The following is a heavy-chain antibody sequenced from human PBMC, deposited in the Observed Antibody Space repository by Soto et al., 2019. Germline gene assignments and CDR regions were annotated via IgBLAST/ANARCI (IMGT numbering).Heavy chain of an antibody. Sequence: EVQLLESGGGLVQPGGSLGLSCAASGFPFSSYAMTWVRQAPGTGLEWVSLISGSGGSTYYADSVKGRFTIARDNSRDTLYLQMNSLRAEDTAVYYCAKVHGSGSYNNFPDYWGQGTLVTVAS. V-gene: IGHV3-23*01. CDR3: AKVHGSGSYNNFPDY. D-gene: IGHD3-10*01. J-gene: IGHJ4*02. CDR2: ISGSGGST. CDR1: GFPFSSYA.